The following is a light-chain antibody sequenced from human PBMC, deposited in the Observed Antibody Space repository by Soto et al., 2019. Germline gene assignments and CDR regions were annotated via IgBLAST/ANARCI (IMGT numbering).Light chain of an antibody. CDR3: QQYKDGAWT. Sequence: DIQLTQSPSTLSASVGDRVTVTCRASQRIDRYVAWYQQKPGKAPKLLVYDASTLEGGVPSSFSGSGSATEFILTISSLQPDDFATYYCQQYKDGAWTFGQGTRVEIK. CDR1: QRIDRY. CDR2: DAS. J-gene: IGKJ1*01. V-gene: IGKV1-5*01.